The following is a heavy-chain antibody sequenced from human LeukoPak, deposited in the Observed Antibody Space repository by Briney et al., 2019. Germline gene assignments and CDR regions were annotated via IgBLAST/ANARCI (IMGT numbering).Heavy chain of an antibody. Sequence: ASVKVSCKASGYTFINYGISWVRQAPGQGLEWVGWISGYNGNTNYAQKFQGRVAMSTDTSTSTVYMELRSLRSDDTAVYYCARYSSSWHFDYWGQGTLVPVSS. CDR2: ISGYNGNT. V-gene: IGHV1-18*01. CDR3: ARYSSSWHFDY. CDR1: GYTFINYG. D-gene: IGHD2-2*01. J-gene: IGHJ4*02.